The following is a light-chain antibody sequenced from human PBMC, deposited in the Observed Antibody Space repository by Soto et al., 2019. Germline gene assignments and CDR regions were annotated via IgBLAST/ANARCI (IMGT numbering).Light chain of an antibody. CDR3: QTWGTGIRV. CDR2: VNSDGSH. Sequence: QLVLTQSPSASASPGASVKLTCTLSSGHSNYAIAWHQQQPEKGPRYLMKVNSDGSHRKGDGIPDRFSGSSSGAQRYLTISSLQSEDEADYYCQTWGTGIRVFGTGTKVTVL. CDR1: SGHSNYA. J-gene: IGLJ1*01. V-gene: IGLV4-69*01.